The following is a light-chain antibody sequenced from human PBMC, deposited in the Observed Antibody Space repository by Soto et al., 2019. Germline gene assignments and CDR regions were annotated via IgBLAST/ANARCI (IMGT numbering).Light chain of an antibody. J-gene: IGLJ1*01. CDR2: GVS. V-gene: IGLV2-14*01. Sequence: QSVLTQPASVSGSPGQSITISCTGTSSDVGGYNYVSWYQQHPGKAPKLMISGVSNRPSGVSNRFSGSKSGNTASLTISGLHTEAADAYYCTLSTPSVTYVSGPQTKV. CDR1: SSDVGGYNY. CDR3: TLSTPSVTYV.